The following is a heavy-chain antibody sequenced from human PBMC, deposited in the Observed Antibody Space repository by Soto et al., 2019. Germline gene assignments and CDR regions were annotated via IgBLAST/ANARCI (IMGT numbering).Heavy chain of an antibody. CDR1: GFTFSSYW. J-gene: IGHJ6*02. CDR3: ARTAFGIAAAGTLSSGWSYYYYGMDV. V-gene: IGHV3-74*01. CDR2: INSDGSST. Sequence: GGSLRLSCAASGFTFSSYWMHWVRQAPGKGLVWVSRINSDGSSTSYADSVKGRFTISRDNAKNTLYLQMNSLRAEDTAVYYCARTAFGIAAAGTLSSGWSYYYYGMDVWGQGTTVTVSS. D-gene: IGHD6-13*01.